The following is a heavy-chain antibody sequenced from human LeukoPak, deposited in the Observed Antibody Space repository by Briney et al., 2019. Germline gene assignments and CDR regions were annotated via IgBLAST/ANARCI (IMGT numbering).Heavy chain of an antibody. J-gene: IGHJ4*02. CDR1: GFTFSSYW. Sequence: PGGSLRLSCAASGFTFSSYWMSWVRQAPGKGLEWVANIKQDGSEKYYVDSVKGRFTISRDNAKNSLYLQMNSLRAEDTAVYYCARAVLRFLEWSDSGYFDYWGQGTLVTVSS. CDR2: IKQDGSEK. V-gene: IGHV3-7*01. CDR3: ARAVLRFLEWSDSGYFDY. D-gene: IGHD3-3*01.